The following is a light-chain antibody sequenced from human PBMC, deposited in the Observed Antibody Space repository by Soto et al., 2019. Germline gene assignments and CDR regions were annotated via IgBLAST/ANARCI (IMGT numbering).Light chain of an antibody. CDR2: GAS. CDR3: QQYNNWPRT. J-gene: IGKJ1*01. V-gene: IGKV3-15*01. CDR1: QSISSN. Sequence: EIVMTQSPATLSVSPGDRVTLSCWASQSISSNLAWYQQKRGQAPRILIYGASTRYTGIPARFSGSGSGTEFTLTISSLLSEDFAVYYCQQYNNWPRTFGQGTRVEIK.